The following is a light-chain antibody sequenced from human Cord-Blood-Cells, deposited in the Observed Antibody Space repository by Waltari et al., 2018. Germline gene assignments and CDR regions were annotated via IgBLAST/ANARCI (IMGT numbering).Light chain of an antibody. J-gene: IGKJ2*01. CDR2: AAS. CDR3: QQSYSTPPYT. V-gene: IGKV1-39*01. CDR1: QSISSY. Sequence: DIQMTQSPSPLSASVGDRVTITCRASQSISSYLNWYQQKPGKAPKLLIYAASSLQSGVPSRFSGSGSGKDFTLTISSLQPEDFATYYCQQSYSTPPYTFGQGTKLEIK.